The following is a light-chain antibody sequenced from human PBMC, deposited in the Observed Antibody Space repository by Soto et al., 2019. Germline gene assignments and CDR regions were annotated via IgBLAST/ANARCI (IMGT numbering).Light chain of an antibody. CDR2: LEGSGSY. V-gene: IGLV4-60*02. CDR1: SGHSSYI. Sequence: QSVLTQSSSASASLGSSVKLTCTLSSGHSSYIIAWHQQQPGKAPRYLMKLEGSGSYNKGSGVPDRFSGSSAGAYRYLTIANLQFEDEAAYYCEIWDSNTPVFGGGTKLTVL. CDR3: EIWDSNTPV. J-gene: IGLJ3*02.